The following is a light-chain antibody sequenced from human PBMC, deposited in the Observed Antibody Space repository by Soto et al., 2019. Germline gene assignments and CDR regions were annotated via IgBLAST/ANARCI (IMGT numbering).Light chain of an antibody. CDR1: QSVSSY. Sequence: EIVLTQSPATLSLSPGERATLSCRASQSVSSYLAWYQQKPGQAPRLLMYGASSTATGIPERFSGSGSGTDFTLTISRLEPEDFAVYYCQQYGSSRTFGQGTKVDIK. CDR2: GAS. J-gene: IGKJ1*01. CDR3: QQYGSSRT. V-gene: IGKV3-20*01.